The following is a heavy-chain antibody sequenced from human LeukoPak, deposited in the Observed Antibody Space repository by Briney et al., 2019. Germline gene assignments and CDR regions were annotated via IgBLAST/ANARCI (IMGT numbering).Heavy chain of an antibody. CDR3: ARSSGAWFFGAYFDY. V-gene: IGHV3-23*01. CDR2: LSGSGVST. CDR1: GFSFSSNA. D-gene: IGHD6-19*01. Sequence: GGSLRLSCEASGFSFSSNAMSWVRRAPGKRLEWVSGLSGSGVSTHYADSVKGRFTISRDNSKNSPFLQMTDLRVEDTAIYYCARSSGAWFFGAYFDYWGQGTVVSVSS. J-gene: IGHJ4*02.